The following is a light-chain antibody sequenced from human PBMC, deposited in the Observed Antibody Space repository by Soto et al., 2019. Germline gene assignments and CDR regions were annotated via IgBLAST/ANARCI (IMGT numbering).Light chain of an antibody. Sequence: DIQMTQSPSSLSSSVGDIFTITCRSSQSIVTYLNWYLQKPGKAPKLLIYAASNLQSGVPSRFSGSGSGTDFTLTISSLQPEDFATYFCQQSYSTPPWTFGQGTKV. CDR3: QQSYSTPPWT. V-gene: IGKV1-39*01. J-gene: IGKJ1*01. CDR1: QSIVTY. CDR2: AAS.